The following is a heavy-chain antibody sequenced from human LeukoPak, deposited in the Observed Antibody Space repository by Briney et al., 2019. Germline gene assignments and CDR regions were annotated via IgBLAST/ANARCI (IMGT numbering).Heavy chain of an antibody. V-gene: IGHV1-2*02. Sequence: ASVKVSCKASGYTFTGYYMHWVRQAPGQGLEWMGWINPNSGGTNYAQKFQGRVTMTRDTSISTAYMELSRLRSDDTAVYYCARDLAAAGHDFDYWGQGTLVTVSS. D-gene: IGHD6-13*01. CDR2: INPNSGGT. CDR3: ARDLAAAGHDFDY. CDR1: GYTFTGYY. J-gene: IGHJ4*02.